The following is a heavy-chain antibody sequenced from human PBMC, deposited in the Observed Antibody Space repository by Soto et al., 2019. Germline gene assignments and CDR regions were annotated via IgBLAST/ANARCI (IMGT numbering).Heavy chain of an antibody. V-gene: IGHV4-34*02. J-gene: IGHJ5*02. CDR1: GGSFNNYC. D-gene: IGHD2-2*01. Sequence: QVRLQQWGAGLVRPSETLSLTCAVYGGSFNNYCWSWIRKPPGKGLAWIGEVCPGGRTNYSPTPMREVGMAVEGSKNQFSLGLTSVTVAETAVYYCARGDYAQYDAYNWFDPWGQGNLVIVAS. CDR3: ARGDYAQYDAYNWFDP. CDR2: VCPGGRT.